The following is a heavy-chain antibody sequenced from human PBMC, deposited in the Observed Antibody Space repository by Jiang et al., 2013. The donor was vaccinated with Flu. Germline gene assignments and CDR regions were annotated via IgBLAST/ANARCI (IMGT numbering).Heavy chain of an antibody. Sequence: GSGLVKPSESLSLTCTVSGDSISSYYWSWIRQPPGKGLEWIGDIYYSGSTNYNPSLKSRVTISVDTTKSQLSLKLTSVTAADTSVYYCARSRKPKGYVVIPTAHVFDIWGQGTMVTVSS. J-gene: IGHJ3*02. CDR2: IYYSGST. D-gene: IGHD2-2*01. CDR3: ARSRKPKGYVVIPTAHVFDI. V-gene: IGHV4-59*08. CDR1: GDSISSYY.